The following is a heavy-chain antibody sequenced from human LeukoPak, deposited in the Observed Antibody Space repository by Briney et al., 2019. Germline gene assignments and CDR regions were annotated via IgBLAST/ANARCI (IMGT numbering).Heavy chain of an antibody. D-gene: IGHD1-1*01. J-gene: IGHJ4*02. CDR2: IHTSGST. CDR1: GVSISSYY. Sequence: PSEILSLTCTVSGVSISSYYWSWIRQPAGKGLEWIGRIHTSGSTNYNPSLKSRVTISIDTSKNQFSLKLSSVTAADTAVYYCAKIWQLWGQGTLVTVSS. CDR3: AKIWQL. V-gene: IGHV4-4*07.